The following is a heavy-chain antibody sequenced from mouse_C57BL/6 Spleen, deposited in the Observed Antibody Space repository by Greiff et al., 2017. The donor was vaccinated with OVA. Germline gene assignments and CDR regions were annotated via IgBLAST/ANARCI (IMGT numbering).Heavy chain of an antibody. CDR1: GYTFTSYW. Sequence: QVHVKQPGTELVKPGASVKLSCKASGYTFTSYWMHWVKQRPGQGLEWIGNINPSNGGTNYNEKFKSKATLTVDKSSSTAYMQLSSLTSEDSAVYYCARARYGSSYNAMDYWGQGTSVTVSS. D-gene: IGHD1-1*01. CDR2: INPSNGGT. CDR3: ARARYGSSYNAMDY. V-gene: IGHV1-53*01. J-gene: IGHJ4*01.